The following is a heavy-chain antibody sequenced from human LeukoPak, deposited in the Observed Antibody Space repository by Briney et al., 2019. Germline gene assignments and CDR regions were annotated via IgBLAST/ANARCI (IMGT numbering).Heavy chain of an antibody. CDR3: ARAAPPLYSSSTPFDY. J-gene: IGHJ4*02. CDR2: IYYSGST. V-gene: IGHV4-30-4*08. Sequence: LRLSCAASGFTFSSYAMSWVRQPPGKGLEWIGYIYYSGSTYYNPSLKSRVTISVDTSKNQFSLKLSSVTAADTAVYYCARAAPPLYSSSTPFDYWGQGTLVTVSS. D-gene: IGHD6-13*01. CDR1: GFTFSSYA.